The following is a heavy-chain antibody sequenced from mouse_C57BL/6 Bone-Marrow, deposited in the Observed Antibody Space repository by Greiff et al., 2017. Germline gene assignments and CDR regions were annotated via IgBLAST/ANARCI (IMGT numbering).Heavy chain of an antibody. CDR3: ARERIVTTDAWFAY. Sequence: QVQLQQSDAELVKPGASVKISCKVSGYTFTDHTIHWMKQRPEPGLEWIGYIYPRDGSTKYNEKFKGKATLTADKSSRTAYMQLNSLTSEDSAVYFCARERIVTTDAWFAYWGQGTLVTVSA. D-gene: IGHD2-5*01. V-gene: IGHV1-78*01. CDR2: IYPRDGST. CDR1: GYTFTDHT. J-gene: IGHJ3*01.